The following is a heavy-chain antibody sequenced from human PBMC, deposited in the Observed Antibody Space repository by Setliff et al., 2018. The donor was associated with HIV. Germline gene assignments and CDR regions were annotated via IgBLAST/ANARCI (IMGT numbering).Heavy chain of an antibody. J-gene: IGHJ4*02. Sequence: ASVKVSCKASGYTFTSYGISWVRQAPGQGLEWMGWISAYNGNTNYARKFRGRVTMTRDTSTSTAYMELRSLKSDDTAVYYCARVWDWNYDLGYWGQGTQVTVSS. CDR2: ISAYNGNT. CDR3: ARVWDWNYDLGY. CDR1: GYTFTSYG. V-gene: IGHV1-18*01. D-gene: IGHD1-7*01.